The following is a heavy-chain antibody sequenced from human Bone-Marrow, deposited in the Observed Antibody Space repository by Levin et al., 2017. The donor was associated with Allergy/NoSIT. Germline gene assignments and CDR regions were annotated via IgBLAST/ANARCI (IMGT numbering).Heavy chain of an antibody. CDR1: GGSISRSGYY. CDR3: AGNTTDFWTGYYTDY. CDR2: LYYSGYT. Sequence: PSETLSLTCTVSGGSISRSGYYWGWIRQPPGKGLEWIGSLYYSGYTYYNPSLKSRVTISVDTSKNQFSLKLSSVTAADTAVYYCAGNTTDFWTGYYTDYWGQGTLVTVSS. V-gene: IGHV4-39*01. J-gene: IGHJ4*02. D-gene: IGHD3/OR15-3a*01.